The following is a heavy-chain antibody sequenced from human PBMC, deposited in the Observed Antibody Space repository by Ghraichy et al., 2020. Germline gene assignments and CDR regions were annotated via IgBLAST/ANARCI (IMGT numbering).Heavy chain of an antibody. CDR2: ISSSSSTI. D-gene: IGHD1-26*01. CDR3: ARDLRQAWVGARGDAFDI. J-gene: IGHJ3*02. Sequence: GESLNISCAASGFTFSSYSMNWVRQAPGKGLEWVSYISSSSSTIYYADSVKGRFTISRDNAKNSLYLQMNSLRDEDTAVYYCARDLRQAWVGARGDAFDIWGQGTMVTVSS. V-gene: IGHV3-48*02. CDR1: GFTFSSYS.